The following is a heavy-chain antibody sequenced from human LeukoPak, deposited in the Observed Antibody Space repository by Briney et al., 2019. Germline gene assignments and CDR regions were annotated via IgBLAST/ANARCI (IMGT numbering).Heavy chain of an antibody. J-gene: IGHJ4*02. CDR1: GDSVSSKNGA. V-gene: IGHV6-1*01. D-gene: IGHD6-19*01. CDR3: ARDFGTTGWHTFDY. CDR2: TYYRSKWYN. Sequence: SQTLSLTCVVSGDSVSSKNGAWNWVRQSPSRGLEWLGRTYYRSKWYNDYAESMEGRMTISQDTSKNQYSLHLNSVTPDDTAVYYCARDFGTTGWHTFDYWGQGTLVTVSS.